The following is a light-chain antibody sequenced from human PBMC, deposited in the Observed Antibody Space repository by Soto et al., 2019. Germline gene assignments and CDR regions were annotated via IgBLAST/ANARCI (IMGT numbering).Light chain of an antibody. CDR1: QSVSSY. CDR2: DAS. CDR3: HQRSNLPPSP. Sequence: EIVLTQSPATLSLSPGERATLSCRASQSVSSYLAWYQQKPGQAPRLLIYDASNRATGIPPRFSGSGSGTDFARIIISLESERFAVYSCHQRSNLPPSPCGQGTTREI. J-gene: IGKJ2*01. V-gene: IGKV3-11*01.